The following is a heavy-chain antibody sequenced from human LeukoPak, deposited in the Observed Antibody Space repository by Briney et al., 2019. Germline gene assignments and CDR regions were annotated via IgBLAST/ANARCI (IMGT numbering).Heavy chain of an antibody. CDR2: IYSSGST. V-gene: IGHV4-4*07. D-gene: IGHD6-19*01. CDR1: GGSINNYY. Sequence: PSETLSLTCTVSGGSINNYYWSWIRQPAGKGLEWIGRIYSSGSTNYSPSLKSRVTMSVDTSKNQFSLQLSSVTAADTAVYYCARGSSGWYSIDYWGQGILVTVSS. J-gene: IGHJ4*02. CDR3: ARGSSGWYSIDY.